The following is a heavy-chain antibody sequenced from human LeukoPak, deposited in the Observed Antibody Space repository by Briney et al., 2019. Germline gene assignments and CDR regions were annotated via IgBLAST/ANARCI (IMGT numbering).Heavy chain of an antibody. CDR2: IYPGDSDT. CDR1: GYSFSNYW. CDR3: ARGTDYGDWYFDL. D-gene: IGHD4-17*01. Sequence: GESLKISCKGSGYSFSNYWIGWVRQMPGKGLEWMGIIYPGDSDTRYSPSFQGQVTISADKSISTAYLQWNSLKASDTAMYYCARGTDYGDWYFDLWGRGTLVTVSS. J-gene: IGHJ2*01. V-gene: IGHV5-51*01.